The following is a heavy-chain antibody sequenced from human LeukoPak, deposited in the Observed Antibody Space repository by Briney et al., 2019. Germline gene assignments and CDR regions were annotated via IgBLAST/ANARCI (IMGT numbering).Heavy chain of an antibody. CDR2: IYYSGST. D-gene: IGHD2-15*01. CDR1: GASVSSCGYY. Sequence: SETLSLTCTGSGASVSSCGYYWSWLRQPPGKGLEWIGYIYYSGSTNYNPSLKSRVTISVDTSKNQFSLKVSSVTAADTAVYYCARRGGSGRSFDYWGQGTLVTVSS. V-gene: IGHV4-61*08. CDR3: ARRGGSGRSFDY. J-gene: IGHJ4*02.